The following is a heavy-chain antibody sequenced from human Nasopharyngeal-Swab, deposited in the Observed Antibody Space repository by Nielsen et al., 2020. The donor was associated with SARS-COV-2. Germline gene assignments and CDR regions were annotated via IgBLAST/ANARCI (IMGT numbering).Heavy chain of an antibody. J-gene: IGHJ2*01. CDR2: INPSGGST. V-gene: IGHV1-46*01. CDR1: GYTFTSYY. D-gene: IGHD3-10*01. CDR3: AAPRSYYGSGSFRGFDL. Sequence: ASVKVSCKASGYTFTSYYMHWVRQAPGQGLEWMGIINPSGGSTSYAQKFQGRVTITRDMSTSTAYMELSSLRSEDTAVYYCAAPRSYYGSGSFRGFDLWGRGTLVTVSS.